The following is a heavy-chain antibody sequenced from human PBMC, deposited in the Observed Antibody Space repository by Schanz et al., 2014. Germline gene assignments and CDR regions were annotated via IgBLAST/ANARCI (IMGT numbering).Heavy chain of an antibody. CDR2: IGTAGDT. CDR1: GFSIRNHD. Sequence: EVQLVESGGGLVQPGGSLRLSCAASGFSIRNHDMHWVRQATGAGLEWVSAIGTAGDTFYLDSVKGRFTISRENAKNSLCLQTNSLRDATTTVYNYARGVGRRFPVVPDAIQELRVHYEYYYLDDWGKGTPVTASS. J-gene: IGHJ6*03. V-gene: IGHV3-13*04. CDR3: ARGVGRRFPVVPDAIQELRVHYEYYYLDD. D-gene: IGHD2-2*02.